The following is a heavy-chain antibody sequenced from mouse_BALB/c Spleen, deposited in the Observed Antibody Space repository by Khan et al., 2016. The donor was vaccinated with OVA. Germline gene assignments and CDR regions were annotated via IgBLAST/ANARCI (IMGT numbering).Heavy chain of an antibody. CDR1: GFNIKDTY. CDR2: IDPANGKT. Sequence: VQLQQSGADLVKPGASLKLSCTASGFNIKDTYMHWIKQRPEQGLEWIGRIDPANGKTNYDPSLQGKVTITSDTSNNTVYLQLSSVTSEDTAVYYCAWICSDGGSYWGQGTTLTVSS. V-gene: IGHV14-3*02. CDR3: AWICSDGGSY. J-gene: IGHJ2*01. D-gene: IGHD1-1*02.